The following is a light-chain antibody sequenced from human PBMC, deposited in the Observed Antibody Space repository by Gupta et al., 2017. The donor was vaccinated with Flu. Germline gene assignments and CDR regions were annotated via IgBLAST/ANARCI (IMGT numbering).Light chain of an antibody. Sequence: DIVMTQSPDSLAVSLGERSTIYCKASRSGLYSSNNKNYLAGYQQKPGQPPKLLIYWASTRESGVPDRFSGSGSGTDFTLTISSLQAEDVAVYYCQQDDSTPLTFGQGTRLEIK. J-gene: IGKJ5*01. V-gene: IGKV4-1*01. CDR1: RSGLYSSNNKNY. CDR3: QQDDSTPLT. CDR2: WAS.